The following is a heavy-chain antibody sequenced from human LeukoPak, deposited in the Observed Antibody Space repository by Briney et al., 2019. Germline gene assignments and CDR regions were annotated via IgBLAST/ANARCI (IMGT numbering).Heavy chain of an antibody. J-gene: IGHJ5*02. D-gene: IGHD3-3*01. V-gene: IGHV1-69*05. Sequence: ASVKVSCKASGGTFSSYAISWVRQAPGQGLEWMGGIIPIFGTANYAQKLQGRVTMATDTSTSTAYMELRSLRSDDTAVYYCARVGRRYDFWSGYYNFNWFDPWGQGTLVTVSS. CDR2: IIPIFGTA. CDR3: ARVGRRYDFWSGYYNFNWFDP. CDR1: GGTFSSYA.